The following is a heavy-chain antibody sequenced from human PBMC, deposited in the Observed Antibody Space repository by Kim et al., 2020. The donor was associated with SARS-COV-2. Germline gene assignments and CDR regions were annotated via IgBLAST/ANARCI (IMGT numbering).Heavy chain of an antibody. CDR3: AKDLRYCSGGSCYSVPYYYYGMDV. CDR1: GFTFSTYG. Sequence: GGSLRLSCTASGFTFSTYGMLWVRQAPGKGLEWVAVISYDGNNKYYAESVKGRFTISRGNSKNTLYMQMNSLRAEDTAVYYCAKDLRYCSGGSCYSVPYYYYGMDVWGQGTTVTVSS. V-gene: IGHV3-30*18. D-gene: IGHD2-15*01. CDR2: ISYDGNNK. J-gene: IGHJ6*02.